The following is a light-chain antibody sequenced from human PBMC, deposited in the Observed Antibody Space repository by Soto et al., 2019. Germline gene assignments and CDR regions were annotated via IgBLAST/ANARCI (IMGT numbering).Light chain of an antibody. V-gene: IGKV1-27*01. CDR2: AAS. CDR1: QAISNF. J-gene: IGKJ2*01. Sequence: DIQMTQSPSSLSASVGDRVTITCRARQAISNFVAWYQQRPGKVPKLLIFAASTLQSGVPSRFSGAGSETDSTLTISSLQPEDFATYYCQNYNTAPYTFGQGTKLEIK. CDR3: QNYNTAPYT.